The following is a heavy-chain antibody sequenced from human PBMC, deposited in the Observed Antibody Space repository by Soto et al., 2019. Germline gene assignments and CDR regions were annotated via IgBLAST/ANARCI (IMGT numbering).Heavy chain of an antibody. D-gene: IGHD6-19*01. CDR1: GFTFSSYG. J-gene: IGHJ4*02. Sequence: GSLRLSCAASGFTFSSYGMHWVRQAPGKGLEWVAVISYDGSNKYYADSVKGRFTISRDNSKNTLYLQMNSLRAEDTAVYYCAKDVVGSSGLALYYWGQGTLVTVSS. CDR3: AKDVVGSSGLALYY. V-gene: IGHV3-30*18. CDR2: ISYDGSNK.